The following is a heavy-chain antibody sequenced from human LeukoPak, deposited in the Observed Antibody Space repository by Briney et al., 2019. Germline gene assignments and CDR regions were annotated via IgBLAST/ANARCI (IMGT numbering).Heavy chain of an antibody. CDR3: ARSRFEYGDFNYYYYYMDV. CDR2: IIPIFGTA. D-gene: IGHD4-17*01. J-gene: IGHJ6*03. CDR1: GYTFTNYD. Sequence: GASVKVSCKASGYTFTNYDINWVRQATGQGLEWMGRIIPIFGTANYAQKFQGRVTITTDESTSTAYMELSSLRSEDTAVYYCARSRFEYGDFNYYYYYMDVWGKGTTVTVSS. V-gene: IGHV1-69*05.